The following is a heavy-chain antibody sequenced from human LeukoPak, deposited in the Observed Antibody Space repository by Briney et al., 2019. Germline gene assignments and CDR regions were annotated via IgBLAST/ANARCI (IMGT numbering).Heavy chain of an antibody. CDR1: GGSFSGYY. J-gene: IGHJ4*02. D-gene: IGHD5-12*01. Sequence: SETLSLTCAVYGGSFSGYYWSWIRQPPGKGLEWIGEINHSGSTNYNPSLKSRVTISLDTSKNQFSLKLSSVTAADTAVYYCAREQWLRFDYWGQGTLVTVSS. V-gene: IGHV4-34*01. CDR3: AREQWLRFDY. CDR2: INHSGST.